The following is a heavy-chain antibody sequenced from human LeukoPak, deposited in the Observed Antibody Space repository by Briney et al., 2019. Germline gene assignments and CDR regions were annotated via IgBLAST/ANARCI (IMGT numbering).Heavy chain of an antibody. CDR1: GFTFSSYS. CDR2: ISSSSSYI. V-gene: IGHV3-21*04. D-gene: IGHD3-22*01. CDR3: ARDLSSGYYYGY. J-gene: IGHJ4*02. Sequence: GGSLRPSCAASGFTFSSYSMTWVRQAPGKGLEWVSSISSSSSYIYYADSVKGRFTISRDNAKNSLYLQMNSLRSEDTAVYYCARDLSSGYYYGYWGQGTLVTVSS.